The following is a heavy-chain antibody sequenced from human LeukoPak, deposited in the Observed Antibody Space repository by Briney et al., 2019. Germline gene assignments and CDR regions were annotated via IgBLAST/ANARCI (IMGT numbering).Heavy chain of an antibody. D-gene: IGHD3-10*01. CDR1: GYTFTSYD. CDR3: ARTIGLKDAFDI. J-gene: IGHJ3*02. Sequence: ASVKVSCKASGYTFTSYDINWVRQAPGQGLEWMGWINPNSGGTNYAQKFQGWVTMTRDTSISTAYMELSRLRSDDTAVYYCARTIGLKDAFDIWGQGTMVTVSS. CDR2: INPNSGGT. V-gene: IGHV1-2*04.